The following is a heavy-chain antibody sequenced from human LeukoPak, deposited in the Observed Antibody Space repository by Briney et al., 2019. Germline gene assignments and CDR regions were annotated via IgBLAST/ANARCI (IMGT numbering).Heavy chain of an antibody. CDR3: ARGREGSTIYDAFDI. CDR2: IYYSGST. J-gene: IGHJ3*02. Sequence: SETLSLTCTVSGCSISSYCWTWIRQPPGKGLEWIGNIYYSGSTNYNPSLKSRVTISVDTSKNQFSLKLSSVTAADTAVYYCARGREGSTIYDAFDIWGQGTMVAVSS. D-gene: IGHD2-2*01. V-gene: IGHV4-59*01. CDR1: GCSISSYC.